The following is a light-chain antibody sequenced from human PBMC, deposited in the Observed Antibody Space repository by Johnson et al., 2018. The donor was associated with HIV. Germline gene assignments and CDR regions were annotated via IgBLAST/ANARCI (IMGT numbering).Light chain of an antibody. J-gene: IGLJ1*01. CDR1: SSNIGNNY. V-gene: IGLV1-51*01. CDR2: DNN. Sequence: QSVLKQPPSVSAAPGQKVTISCSGSSSNIGNNYVSWYQQLPGTAPKLLIYDNNKRPSGIPDRFSGFKSGTSATLGITGLQPGDEADYYCGTWDSGLSGGLYLFGTGTKVTVL. CDR3: GTWDSGLSGGLYL.